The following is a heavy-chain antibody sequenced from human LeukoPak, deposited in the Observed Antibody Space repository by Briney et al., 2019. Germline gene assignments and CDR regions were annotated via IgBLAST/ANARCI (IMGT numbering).Heavy chain of an antibody. CDR2: IYYSGST. V-gene: IGHV4-59*01. Sequence: SETLSLTCTVSGGSISSYYWSWIRQPPGKGLEWIGYIYYSGSTNYNPSLKSRVTISVDTSKNQFSLKLSSVTAADAAVYYCAREIAYGDYGNNWFDPWGQGTLVTVSS. CDR3: AREIAYGDYGNNWFDP. D-gene: IGHD4-17*01. J-gene: IGHJ5*02. CDR1: GGSISSYY.